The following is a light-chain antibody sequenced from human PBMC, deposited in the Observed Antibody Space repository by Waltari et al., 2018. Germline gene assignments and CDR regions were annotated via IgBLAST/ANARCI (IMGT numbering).Light chain of an antibody. J-gene: IGKJ1*01. CDR3: QEYVNLPAT. CDR2: DTS. CDR1: QSVRRS. V-gene: IGKV3-20*01. Sequence: LSPGDRATLSCRASQSVRRSLTWYQQKPGQAPRLLIYDTSTRATGIPDRFSGSGSGTDFSLTISRLEPEDFAVYYCQEYVNLPATFGQGTKVEIK.